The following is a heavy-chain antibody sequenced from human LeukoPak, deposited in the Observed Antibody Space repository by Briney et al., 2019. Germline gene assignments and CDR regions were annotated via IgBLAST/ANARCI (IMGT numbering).Heavy chain of an antibody. CDR1: GGSFSGYY. CDR3: ARGGRILWFGESSPRGYYYYYMDV. J-gene: IGHJ6*03. V-gene: IGHV4-34*01. Sequence: PSETLSLTCAVYGGSFSGYYWSWIRQPPGEGLEWIGEINHSGSTNYNTSPRSRVTISVDASKNQFSLKLSSVTAADTAVYHCARGGRILWFGESSPRGYYYYYMDVWGKGTTVTVSS. D-gene: IGHD3-10*01. CDR2: INHSGST.